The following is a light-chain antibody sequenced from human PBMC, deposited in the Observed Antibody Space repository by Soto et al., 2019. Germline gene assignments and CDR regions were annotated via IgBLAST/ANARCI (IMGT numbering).Light chain of an antibody. J-gene: IGLJ3*02. Sequence: QSVLTQPPSASGAPGQTVTISCSGSSSNIGNTYVYWFQQLPGTAPKLLIHRNNQRPSGVPDRFSGSRSGTSASLAISGLRSEDEADYYCAAWDDSLTSWVFGGGTKLTGL. CDR3: AAWDDSLTSWV. CDR1: SSNIGNTY. CDR2: RNN. V-gene: IGLV1-47*01.